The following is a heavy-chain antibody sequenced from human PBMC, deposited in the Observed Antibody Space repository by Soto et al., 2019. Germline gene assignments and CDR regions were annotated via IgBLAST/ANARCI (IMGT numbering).Heavy chain of an antibody. Sequence: GGSLRLSCAASGFPFSSYAIHWVRQAPGKGLEWISYINSDSTTTFHADSVKGRFTVSRDNAQNSVYLQLSSLKHEDTAVYYCARDLSHWGQGTLVTVSS. CDR3: ARDLSH. CDR2: INSDSTTT. V-gene: IGHV3-48*02. CDR1: GFPFSSYA. J-gene: IGHJ4*02.